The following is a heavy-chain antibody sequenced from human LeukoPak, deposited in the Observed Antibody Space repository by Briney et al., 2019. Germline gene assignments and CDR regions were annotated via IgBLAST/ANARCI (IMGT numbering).Heavy chain of an antibody. CDR2: FDPEDGET. CDR1: GYTLTELS. V-gene: IGHV1-24*01. D-gene: IGHD1-26*01. CDR3: ATVSLRYYGPPDAFDI. J-gene: IGHJ3*02. Sequence: ASVKVSCKVSGYTLTELSMHWVRQAPGKGLEWMGGFDPEDGETIYAQKFQGRVTMTEDTSTDTAYMELSSLRSEDTAVYYCATVSLRYYGPPDAFDIWGQGTMVTVSS.